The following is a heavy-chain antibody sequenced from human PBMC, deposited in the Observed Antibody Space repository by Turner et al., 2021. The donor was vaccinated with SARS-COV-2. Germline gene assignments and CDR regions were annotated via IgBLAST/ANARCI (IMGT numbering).Heavy chain of an antibody. V-gene: IGHV4-34*01. CDR2: INHGEST. J-gene: IGHJ4*02. Sequence: VQLLESGGGLVQPGGSLRLSCAASGFTFSSYAMSWVRQAPGKGLEWIGEINHGESTNYNPSLKSRVTISVDTSKNQFSLKLSSVTAADTAVYYCARSGWSLWYFDYWGQGTLVTVSS. CDR1: GFTFSSYA. D-gene: IGHD6-19*01. CDR3: ARSGWSLWYFDY.